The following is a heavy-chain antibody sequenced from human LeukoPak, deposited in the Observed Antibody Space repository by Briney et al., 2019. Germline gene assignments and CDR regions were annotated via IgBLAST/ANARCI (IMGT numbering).Heavy chain of an antibody. Sequence: SGPTLVNPTQTLTLTCTFSGFSLSTSGVGVGWLRQPPVKALEWLARIDWDDDKYYSTSLKTRLTISKDTSKNQVVLTMTNVDPVDTATYYCARIDSADSSGYYSKQYFDYWGQGTLVTVSS. D-gene: IGHD3-22*01. CDR2: IDWDDDK. V-gene: IGHV2-70*11. CDR1: GFSLSTSGVG. CDR3: ARIDSADSSGYYSKQYFDY. J-gene: IGHJ4*02.